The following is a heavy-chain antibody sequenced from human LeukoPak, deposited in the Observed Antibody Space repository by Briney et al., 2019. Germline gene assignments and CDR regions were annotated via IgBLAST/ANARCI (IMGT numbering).Heavy chain of an antibody. D-gene: IGHD2/OR15-2a*01. V-gene: IGHV3-30*12. CDR1: EFTFSSYG. CDR3: AKDKDPPFWPTKFDY. CDR2: ISYDGSNK. Sequence: GGSLRLSCAASEFTFSSYGMHWVRQAPGKGLEWVAVISYDGSNKYYADSVKGRFTISRDNSKNTLYLQMNSLRAEDTAVYYCAKDKDPPFWPTKFDYWGQGTLVTVSS. J-gene: IGHJ4*02.